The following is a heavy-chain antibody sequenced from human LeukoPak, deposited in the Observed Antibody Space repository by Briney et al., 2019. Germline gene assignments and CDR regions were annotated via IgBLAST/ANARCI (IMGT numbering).Heavy chain of an antibody. CDR2: TYYRSKWYN. V-gene: IGHV6-1*01. Sequence: SQTLSLTCAISGDIVSSNSAAWNWIRQPPSRGLEWLGRTYYRSKWYNDYAVSVKSRITINPDTSKNQFSLQLNSVTPEDTAVYYCARDSLTYSSGWSPIYYYYYGMDVWGQGTTVTVSS. D-gene: IGHD6-19*01. CDR1: GDIVSSNSAA. CDR3: ARDSLTYSSGWSPIYYYYYGMDV. J-gene: IGHJ6*02.